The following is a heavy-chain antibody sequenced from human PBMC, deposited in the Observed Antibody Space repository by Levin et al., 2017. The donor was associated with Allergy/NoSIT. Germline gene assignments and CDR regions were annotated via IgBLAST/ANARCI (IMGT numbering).Heavy chain of an antibody. CDR1: GFTFSSYW. J-gene: IGHJ3*02. CDR3: ARNWRPAFDI. D-gene: IGHD1-1*01. Sequence: GGSLRLSCAASGFTFSSYWMSWVRQAPGKGLEWVANTKQDGTENYYADSVKGRFTISKDNPKNSVYLQMSSLRVEDTAVYYCARNWRPAFDIWGQGTVVTVSP. CDR2: TKQDGTEN. V-gene: IGHV3-7*04.